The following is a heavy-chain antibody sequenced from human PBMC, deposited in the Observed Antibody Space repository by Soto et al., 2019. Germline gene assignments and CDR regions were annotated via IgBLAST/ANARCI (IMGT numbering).Heavy chain of an antibody. CDR2: ISYDGSNK. J-gene: IGHJ4*02. V-gene: IGHV3-30*18. CDR3: AKAPPPQWLVLDY. D-gene: IGHD6-19*01. Sequence: GGSLRLSCAASGFTFSSYGMHWVRQAPGKGLEWVAVISYDGSNKYYADSVKGRFTISRDNSKNTLYLQMNSLRAEDTAVYYCAKAPPPQWLVLDYWGQGTLVTVSS. CDR1: GFTFSSYG.